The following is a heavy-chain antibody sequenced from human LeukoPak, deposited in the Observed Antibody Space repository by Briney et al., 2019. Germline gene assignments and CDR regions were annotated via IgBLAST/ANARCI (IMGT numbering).Heavy chain of an antibody. Sequence: GASVRVSCKASGGTFSSYAISWVRQAPGQGLEWMGGIIPIFGTANYAQKFQGRVTITADESTSTAYMELSSLRSEDTAVYYCARAAQQLVRLDYYYYYMDVWGKGTTVTVSS. CDR3: ARAAQQLVRLDYYYYYMDV. D-gene: IGHD6-6*01. J-gene: IGHJ6*03. CDR2: IIPIFGTA. CDR1: GGTFSSYA. V-gene: IGHV1-69*13.